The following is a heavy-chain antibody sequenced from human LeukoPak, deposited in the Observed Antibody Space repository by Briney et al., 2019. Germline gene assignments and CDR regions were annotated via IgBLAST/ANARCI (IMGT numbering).Heavy chain of an antibody. D-gene: IGHD3-10*01. Sequence: GGYLRLSCAASGFTFSDYYMSWIRQAPGKGLEWGSYISSSSSYTNYADSVKGRFTISRDNSKDTLYLQMNSLRAEDTAVYYCARPDSYYYGSGSYYSSFDYWGQGTLVTVST. CDR1: GFTFSDYY. CDR2: ISSSSSYT. J-gene: IGHJ4*02. CDR3: ARPDSYYYGSGSYYSSFDY. V-gene: IGHV3-11*06.